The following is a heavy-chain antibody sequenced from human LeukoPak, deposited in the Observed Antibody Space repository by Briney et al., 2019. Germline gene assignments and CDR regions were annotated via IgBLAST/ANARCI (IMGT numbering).Heavy chain of an antibody. D-gene: IGHD6-13*01. Sequence: SVKVSCKASGGTFSSYAISWVRQAPGQGLEWMGGIIPIFGTANYAQKFQGRVTITTDEPTSTAYMELSSLRSEDTAVYYCARGLSRSWNYYYYMDVWGKGTTVTVSS. V-gene: IGHV1-69*05. CDR1: GGTFSSYA. CDR2: IIPIFGTA. CDR3: ARGLSRSWNYYYYMDV. J-gene: IGHJ6*03.